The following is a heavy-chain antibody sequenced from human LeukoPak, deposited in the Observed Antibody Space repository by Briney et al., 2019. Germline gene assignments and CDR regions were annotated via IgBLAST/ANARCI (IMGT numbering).Heavy chain of an antibody. D-gene: IGHD5-24*01. V-gene: IGHV3-11*04. J-gene: IGHJ4*02. CDR2: ISSSGSTI. Sequence: SGGSLRLSCAASGFTFSDYYMSWIRQAPGKGLEWVSYISSSGSTIYYADSVKGRFTISRDNAKNSLYLQMNSPRAEDTAVYYCARDQSGYNSFYFDYWGQGTLVTVSS. CDR1: GFTFSDYY. CDR3: ARDQSGYNSFYFDY.